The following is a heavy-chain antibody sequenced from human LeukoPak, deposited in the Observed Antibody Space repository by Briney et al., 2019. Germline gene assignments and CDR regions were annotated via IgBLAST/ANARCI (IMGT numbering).Heavy chain of an antibody. V-gene: IGHV4-59*01. CDR3: ARGLWTQPSLVTFNY. Sequence: SETLSLTCSVSGDSIISYYLNWLRQSQGKGLEWIGNIHHFGRTEYNSSLRSRVTMFLDSSKNQFSLKLTSVTLTDVAVYNCARGLWTQPSLVTFNYSGQAFLVTLSS. D-gene: IGHD5-18*01. J-gene: IGHJ4*02. CDR1: GDSIISYY. CDR2: IHHFGRT.